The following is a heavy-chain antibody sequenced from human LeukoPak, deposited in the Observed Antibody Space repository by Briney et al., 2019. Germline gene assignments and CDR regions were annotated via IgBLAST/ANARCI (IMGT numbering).Heavy chain of an antibody. Sequence: SETLSLTCTVSGGSSSSSTSYWGWIRQPPGKGLEWIGSIYYSGSTYYNPSLKSRVTMSLDTSKNQFSLKLSSVTAADTAVYYCARHRYYYDSPYDYWGQGTLVTVSS. D-gene: IGHD3-22*01. CDR3: ARHRYYYDSPYDY. J-gene: IGHJ4*02. CDR1: GGSSSSSTSY. V-gene: IGHV4-39*01. CDR2: IYYSGST.